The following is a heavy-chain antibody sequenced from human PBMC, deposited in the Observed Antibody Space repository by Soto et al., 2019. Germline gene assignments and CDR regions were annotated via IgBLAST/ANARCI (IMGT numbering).Heavy chain of an antibody. CDR2: INHSGST. D-gene: IGHD1-1*01. CDR1: GGSFSGYY. Sequence: PSETLSLTCAVYGGSFSGYYWSWIRQPPGKGLEWIGEINHSGSTNYNPSLKSRVTISVDTSKSQFSLKLSSVTAADTAVYYCVRRTAVEVSFDIWGQGTMVTVSS. CDR3: VRRTAVEVSFDI. J-gene: IGHJ3*02. V-gene: IGHV4-34*01.